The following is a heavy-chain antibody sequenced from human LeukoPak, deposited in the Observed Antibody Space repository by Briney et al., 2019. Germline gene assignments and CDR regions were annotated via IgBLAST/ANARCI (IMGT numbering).Heavy chain of an antibody. J-gene: IGHJ4*02. Sequence: GGSLRLSCAASGFTFSSYSMNWVRQAPGKGLEWVSSISSSSSHTYYADSVKGRFTISRDNAKNSLYLQMNSLRAEDTAVYYCARVIQSFYYDSSGYYSSASNDFWGQGTLVTVSS. D-gene: IGHD3-22*01. CDR3: ARVIQSFYYDSSGYYSSASNDF. V-gene: IGHV3-21*01. CDR1: GFTFSSYS. CDR2: ISSSSSHT.